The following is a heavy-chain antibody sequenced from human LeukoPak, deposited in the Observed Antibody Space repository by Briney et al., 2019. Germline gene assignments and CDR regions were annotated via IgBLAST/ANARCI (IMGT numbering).Heavy chain of an antibody. CDR1: GSTFSSYW. V-gene: IGHV3-7*01. CDR2: IKQDGSEK. J-gene: IGHJ4*02. D-gene: IGHD3-10*01. CDR3: ARDQPRYGSGSYDY. Sequence: GGSLRLSCAASGSTFSSYWMSWVRQAPGKGLEWVANIKQDGSEKYYVDSVKGRFTISRDNAKNSLYLQMNSLRAEDTAAYYCARDQPRYGSGSYDYWGQGTLVTVSS.